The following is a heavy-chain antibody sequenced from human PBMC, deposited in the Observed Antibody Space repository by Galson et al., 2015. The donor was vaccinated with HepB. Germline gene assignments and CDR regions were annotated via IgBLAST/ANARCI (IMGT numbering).Heavy chain of an antibody. CDR1: GYSFTSYW. CDR3: ARRLPSSGWTGDYFDY. D-gene: IGHD6-19*01. Sequence: SGAEVKKPGESLKISCKGSGYSFTSYWIGWVRQMPGKGLEWMGIIYPGDSDTRYSPSFQGQVTISADKSISTVYLQWSSLKASDTAMYYCARRLPSSGWTGDYFDYWGQGTLVTVSS. V-gene: IGHV5-51*01. J-gene: IGHJ4*02. CDR2: IYPGDSDT.